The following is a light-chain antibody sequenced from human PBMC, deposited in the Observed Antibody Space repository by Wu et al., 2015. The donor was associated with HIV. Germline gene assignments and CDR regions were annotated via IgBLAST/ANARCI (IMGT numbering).Light chain of an antibody. V-gene: IGKV3-20*01. CDR1: QSVSSSY. CDR2: GAS. CDR3: QQYGSSPSST. Sequence: EIVLTQSPGTLSLSPGERATLSCRASQSVSSSYLGWYQQKPGQAPRLLIYGASTRATGIPDRFSGSGSGTDFTLTISRLEPEDFAVYYCQQYGSSPSSTFGQGTKLEIK. J-gene: IGKJ2*01.